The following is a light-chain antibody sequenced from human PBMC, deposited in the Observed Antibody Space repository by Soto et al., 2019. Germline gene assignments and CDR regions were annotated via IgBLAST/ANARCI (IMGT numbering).Light chain of an antibody. CDR3: MQATQLRT. CDR2: KVS. J-gene: IGKJ5*01. Sequence: EIVLTQTPLLSPVTLGQPASISCRSSRSLVASDGNAYLTWLHQRPGQPPRPLIYKVSQRLSGVTDRLSGSGAGTYFTLHISRVEAEDVGTYFCMQATQLRTFGQGTRLEIK. V-gene: IGKV2-24*01. CDR1: RSLVASDGNAY.